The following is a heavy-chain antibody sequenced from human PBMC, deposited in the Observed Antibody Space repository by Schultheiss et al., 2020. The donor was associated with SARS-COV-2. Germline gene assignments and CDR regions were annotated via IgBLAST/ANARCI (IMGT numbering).Heavy chain of an antibody. CDR3: ARSINGQGSWYREMSYWFDP. J-gene: IGHJ5*02. D-gene: IGHD6-13*01. Sequence: GGSLRLSCAASDFTFSNTWMNWVRQAPGKGLEWVSAISGSGGSTYYADSVKGRFTISRDNSKNTLYLQMNSLRSEDTAVYYCARSINGQGSWYREMSYWFDPWGQGTLVTVSS. CDR2: ISGSGGST. V-gene: IGHV3-23*01. CDR1: DFTFSNTW.